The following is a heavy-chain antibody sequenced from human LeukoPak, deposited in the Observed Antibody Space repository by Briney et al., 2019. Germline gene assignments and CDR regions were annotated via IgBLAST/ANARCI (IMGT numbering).Heavy chain of an antibody. V-gene: IGHV4-34*01. CDR1: GGSFSGYY. J-gene: IGHJ5*02. CDR3: ARGQARLAWFDP. CDR2: INHSGDT. D-gene: IGHD6-19*01. Sequence: SETLSLTCAVYGGSFSGYYWGWIRQPPGKGLEWIGEINHSGDTNYSPSLESRVTISVDTSKNQFSLRLRSVTAADTAVYYCARGQARLAWFDPWGQGTLVTVSS.